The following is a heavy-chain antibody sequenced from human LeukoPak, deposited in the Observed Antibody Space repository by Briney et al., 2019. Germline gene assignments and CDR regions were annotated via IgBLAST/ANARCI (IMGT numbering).Heavy chain of an antibody. Sequence: PGGSLRLSCAASGFTFSSYGIHWVRQAPGKGLQWVSFIRFDERNKYYADSVKGRFTVSRDTSKNTVYLQLNSLRPEDTAVYYCAKDLRGGAVPGAIDYWGQGTLVTVSS. D-gene: IGHD2-2*01. CDR3: AKDLRGGAVPGAIDY. V-gene: IGHV3-30*02. J-gene: IGHJ4*02. CDR2: IRFDERNK. CDR1: GFTFSSYG.